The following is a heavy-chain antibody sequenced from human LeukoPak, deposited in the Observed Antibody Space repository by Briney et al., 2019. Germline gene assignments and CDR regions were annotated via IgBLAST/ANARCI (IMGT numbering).Heavy chain of an antibody. CDR2: ISSSGDSA. V-gene: IGHV3-23*01. CDR3: AKEFTKE. J-gene: IGHJ4*02. CDR1: GFTFSTYG. D-gene: IGHD1-1*01. Sequence: GGSLRLSCAASGFTFSTYGMSWVRQAPGKGLEWVSGISSSGDSAYYADSVKGRFTISRDNSKSTLFLQMNSQRAEDTALYYCAKEFTKEWGQGTLVTVSS.